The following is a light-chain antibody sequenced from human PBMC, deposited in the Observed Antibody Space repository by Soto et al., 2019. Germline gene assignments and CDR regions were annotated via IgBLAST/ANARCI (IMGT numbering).Light chain of an antibody. V-gene: IGKV1-9*01. CDR1: QGISSY. Sequence: DIQLTQSPSFLSASVGDRVTITCRASQGISSYLAWYQQKPGKAPKLLIYAASTLQSGVPSRFSGSGSGTEFTLTISSLQPEDFATYYCQQYGSSLFTFGPGTKVDIK. CDR2: AAS. J-gene: IGKJ3*01. CDR3: QQYGSSLFT.